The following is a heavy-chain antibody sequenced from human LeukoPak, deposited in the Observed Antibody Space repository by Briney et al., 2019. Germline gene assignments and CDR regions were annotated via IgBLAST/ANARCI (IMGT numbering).Heavy chain of an antibody. V-gene: IGHV1-18*01. CDR1: GYTFSSYG. Sequence: ASVKVSCKAPGYTFSSYGISWVRQAPGQGLEWMGWISTNNVYTNNAQKLQGRVTVTTDTSTSTAYVELRNLRSDDTAVYYCARDRRSGWYESDAFDIWGQGTMVTVSS. J-gene: IGHJ3*02. CDR3: ARDRRSGWYESDAFDI. CDR2: ISTNNVYT. D-gene: IGHD6-19*01.